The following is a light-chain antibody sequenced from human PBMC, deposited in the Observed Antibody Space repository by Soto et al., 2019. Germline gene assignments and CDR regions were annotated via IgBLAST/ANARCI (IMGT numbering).Light chain of an antibody. J-gene: IGKJ1*01. V-gene: IGKV3-15*01. CDR2: GAS. Sequence: EIVMTQSPATLSVSPGERVTLSCRASQSVSSNLAWYQQKPGQAPRLLIYGASTRATGIPARFSGSGSGTDFTLTISSLQSDDFAAYYCQQYNSFWKFGQGTKVDIK. CDR3: QQYNSFWK. CDR1: QSVSSN.